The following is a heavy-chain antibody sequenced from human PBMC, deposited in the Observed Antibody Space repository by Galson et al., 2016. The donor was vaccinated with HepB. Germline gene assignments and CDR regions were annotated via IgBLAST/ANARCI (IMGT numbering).Heavy chain of an antibody. Sequence: SVKVSCKASGYTFTNYDITWVRQAPGQGLEWMGVLNPHDWTIIYAQKFRGRVTMTRDTSTTTAYMELSSLRSDDTAMYFWMSGVYSSVTCGFIAWGQGTTVTVSS. CDR2: LNPHDWTI. CDR3: MSGVYSSVTCGFIA. J-gene: IGHJ5*02. V-gene: IGHV1-46*01. CDR1: GYTFTNYD. D-gene: IGHD6-25*01.